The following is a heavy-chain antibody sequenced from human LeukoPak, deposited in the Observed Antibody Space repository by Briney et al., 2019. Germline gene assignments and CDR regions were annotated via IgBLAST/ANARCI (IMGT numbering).Heavy chain of an antibody. CDR2: INPSGGST. Sequence: ASVKVSCKASGYTFTSYYMHWVRQAPGQGLEWMGIINPSGGSTSYAQKFQGRVTMTRDMSTSTVYMELSSLRSEDTAVYYCARGRGGYNYYYYYYMDVWGKGTTVTVSS. CDR1: GYTFTSYY. J-gene: IGHJ6*03. CDR3: ARGRGGYNYYYYYYMDV. D-gene: IGHD5-24*01. V-gene: IGHV1-46*03.